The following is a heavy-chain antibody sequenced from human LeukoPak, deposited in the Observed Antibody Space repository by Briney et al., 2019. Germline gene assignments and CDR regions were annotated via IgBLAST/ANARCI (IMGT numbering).Heavy chain of an antibody. D-gene: IGHD5-18*01. J-gene: IGHJ5*02. CDR3: ARGGTYSSGLPGS. V-gene: IGHV3-23*01. CDR2: ISGSGGST. CDR1: GFTFSGYA. Sequence: GASLRVSCAASGFTFSGYARSWVRQAPGKGLQWVSAISGSGGSTYYADPVKGRFTISRDNSKNTLYLQMNSLRAEDTAVYYCARGGTYSSGLPGSWGQGTLVTVSS.